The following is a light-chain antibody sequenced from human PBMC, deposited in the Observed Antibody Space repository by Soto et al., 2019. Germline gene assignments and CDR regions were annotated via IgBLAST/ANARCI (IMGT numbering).Light chain of an antibody. V-gene: IGKV3-20*01. CDR1: QSVSVN. CDR2: GTS. Sequence: EVVMTQSPSTLSVSPGERATLSCRASQSVSVNLAWYQQKPGQAPRLLIYGTSSRATGIPDRFSGSGSGTDFTLTISRLEPEDFAVYFCQRYGSSPLITFGQGTRLEN. J-gene: IGKJ5*01. CDR3: QRYGSSPLIT.